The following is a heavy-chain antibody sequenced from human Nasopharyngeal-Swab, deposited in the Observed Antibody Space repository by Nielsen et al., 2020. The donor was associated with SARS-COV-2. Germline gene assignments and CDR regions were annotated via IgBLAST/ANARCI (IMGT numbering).Heavy chain of an antibody. J-gene: IGHJ6*03. V-gene: IGHV3-23*01. CDR3: TKNTPVVTTYSYYMDV. D-gene: IGHD4-23*01. CDR2: IGAAGNT. Sequence: GESLKISCAASGFTFSSSAISWVRQAPGMGLEWVSVIGAAGNTIYADSVKGRFTISRDNSKNTVYLQMNSLRAEDTAVYYCTKNTPVVTTYSYYMDVWGEGATVTVSS. CDR1: GFTFSSSA.